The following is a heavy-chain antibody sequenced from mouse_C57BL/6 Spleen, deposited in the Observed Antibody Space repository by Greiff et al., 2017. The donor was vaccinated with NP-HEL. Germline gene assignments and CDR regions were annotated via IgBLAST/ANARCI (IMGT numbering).Heavy chain of an antibody. CDR2: IYPGDGDT. Sequence: QVQLKQSGPELVKPGASVKISCKASGYAFSSSWMNWVKQRPGKGLEWIGRIYPGDGDTNSNGKFKGKATLTADKSSSTAYMQLSSLTSEDSAVYFCERGGAQAWFAYWGQGTLVTVSA. CDR1: GYAFSSSW. D-gene: IGHD3-2*02. V-gene: IGHV1-82*01. J-gene: IGHJ3*01. CDR3: ERGGAQAWFAY.